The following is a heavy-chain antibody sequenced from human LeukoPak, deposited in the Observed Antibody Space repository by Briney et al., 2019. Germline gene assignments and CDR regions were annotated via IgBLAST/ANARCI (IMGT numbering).Heavy chain of an antibody. V-gene: IGHV3-33*01. Sequence: GKSLRLSCAASAFTFSSYGMHWVRQAPAKGLEGGAVIWYDGRDKHYADSVKGRFTISRDNARNTLFLQMNSLRAEDTAVYYCARDPYSSSSGSGDYWGQVTLVTVSS. CDR2: IWYDGRDK. CDR1: AFTFSSYG. D-gene: IGHD6-13*01. J-gene: IGHJ4*02. CDR3: ARDPYSSSSGSGDY.